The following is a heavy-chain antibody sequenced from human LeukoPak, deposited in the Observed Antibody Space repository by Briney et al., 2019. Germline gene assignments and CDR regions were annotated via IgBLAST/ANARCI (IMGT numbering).Heavy chain of an antibody. Sequence: GASVKVSCKASGYTFTGYYMHWVRQAPGQGLEWMGWISAYNGNTNYAQKLQGRVTMTTDTSTSTAYMELRSLRSDDTAVYYCARVSYCSSTSCYMGVWFDPWGQGTLVTVSS. CDR3: ARVSYCSSTSCYMGVWFDP. D-gene: IGHD2-2*02. V-gene: IGHV1-18*04. CDR1: GYTFTGYY. CDR2: ISAYNGNT. J-gene: IGHJ5*02.